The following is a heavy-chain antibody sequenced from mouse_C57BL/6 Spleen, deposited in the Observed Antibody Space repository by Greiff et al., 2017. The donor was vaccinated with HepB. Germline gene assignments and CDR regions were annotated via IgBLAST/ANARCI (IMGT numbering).Heavy chain of an antibody. J-gene: IGHJ3*01. CDR3: ARRGNYPFAY. CDR2: IDPSDSYT. CDR1: GYTFTSYW. D-gene: IGHD2-1*01. V-gene: IGHV1-50*01. Sequence: VQLQQPGAELVKPGASVKLSCKASGYTFTSYWMQWVKQRPGQGLEWIGEIDPSDSYTNYNQKFKGKATLTVDTSSSTAYMQLSSLTSEDSAVYYCARRGNYPFAYWGQGTLVTVSA.